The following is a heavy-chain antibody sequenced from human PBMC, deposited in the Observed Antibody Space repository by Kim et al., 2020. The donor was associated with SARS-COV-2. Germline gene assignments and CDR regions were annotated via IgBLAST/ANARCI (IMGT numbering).Heavy chain of an antibody. V-gene: IGHV3-33*06. J-gene: IGHJ4*02. CDR2: IWYDGSNK. CDR1: GFTFSSYG. CDR3: AKPAADCSGGSCYFDY. D-gene: IGHD2-15*01. Sequence: GGSLRLSCAASGFTFSSYGMHWVRQAPGKGLEWVAVIWYDGSNKYYADSVKGRFTISRDNSKNTLYLQMNSLRAEDTAVYYCAKPAADCSGGSCYFDYWGQGTLVTVSS.